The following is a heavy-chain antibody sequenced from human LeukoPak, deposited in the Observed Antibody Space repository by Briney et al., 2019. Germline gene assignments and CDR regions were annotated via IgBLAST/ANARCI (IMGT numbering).Heavy chain of an antibody. V-gene: IGHV3-74*01. Sequence: GGSLRLSCAASGFTFSTYWMHWVRQAPGKGPVWVSRISEKGATYYADSVKGRFTISRDNAKNTLYLQMNSLRAEDTAVYYCARDLVSGSGGYGHWGQGTLVTVSS. CDR3: ARDLVSGSGGYGH. D-gene: IGHD3-10*01. CDR2: ISEKGAT. J-gene: IGHJ4*02. CDR1: GFTFSTYW.